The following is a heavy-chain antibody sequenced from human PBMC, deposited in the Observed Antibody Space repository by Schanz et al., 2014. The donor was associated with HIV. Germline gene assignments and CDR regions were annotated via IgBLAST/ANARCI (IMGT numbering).Heavy chain of an antibody. Sequence: EVQLVESGGGLVQPGGSLRLSCAASGFTFSTNWMSWVRQAPGKGLEWVSSISAGGRDTYYADSVKGRFTISRDNSKNTLYLQMNRLRAEDTALYFCANDPELTTITGYFDSWGQGTLVTVSP. CDR2: ISAGGRDT. V-gene: IGHV3-23*04. J-gene: IGHJ4*02. CDR1: GFTFSTNW. CDR3: ANDPELTTITGYFDS. D-gene: IGHD4-4*01.